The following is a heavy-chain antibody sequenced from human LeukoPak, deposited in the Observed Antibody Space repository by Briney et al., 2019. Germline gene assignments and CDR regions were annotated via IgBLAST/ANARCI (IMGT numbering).Heavy chain of an antibody. Sequence: SETLSLTCTVSGGSISGSYWSWIRQPPGKGLEWIAYMYNSGSTNYNPSLKSRVTISIDTSKNQFSLKLSSLTAADAAIHYCARGIESYGDYGYWGQGILVTVSS. V-gene: IGHV4-59*01. CDR3: ARGIESYGDYGY. CDR2: MYNSGST. J-gene: IGHJ4*02. CDR1: GGSISGSY. D-gene: IGHD4-17*01.